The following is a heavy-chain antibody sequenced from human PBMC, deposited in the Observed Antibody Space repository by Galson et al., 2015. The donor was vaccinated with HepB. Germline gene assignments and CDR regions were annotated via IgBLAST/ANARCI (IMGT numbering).Heavy chain of an antibody. CDR3: AKAVDSRWFSHFYGIDV. D-gene: IGHD6-13*01. V-gene: IGHV3-30*02. CDR2: IRYDGSDK. Sequence: SLRLSCAASGFTFSSYTMHWVRQAPGKGLEWVAFIRYDGSDKYYADSVKGRFTISRDNSKNTLYLQVSSLRAEDTAVFYCAKAVDSRWFSHFYGIDVWGQGTTVTVSS. CDR1: GFTFSSYT. J-gene: IGHJ6*02.